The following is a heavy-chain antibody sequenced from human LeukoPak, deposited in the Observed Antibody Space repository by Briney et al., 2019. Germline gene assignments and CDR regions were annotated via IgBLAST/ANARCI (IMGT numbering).Heavy chain of an antibody. Sequence: ASVKVSCKASGYTFTGYYMHWVRQAPGQGLEWMGWINTNTGNPTYAQGFTGRFVFSLDTSVSTAYLQISSLKAEDTAVYYCARVPNRVGYSYGPRFVYWGQGTLVTVSS. D-gene: IGHD5-18*01. CDR1: GYTFTGYY. V-gene: IGHV7-4-1*02. CDR3: ARVPNRVGYSYGPRFVY. CDR2: INTNTGNP. J-gene: IGHJ4*02.